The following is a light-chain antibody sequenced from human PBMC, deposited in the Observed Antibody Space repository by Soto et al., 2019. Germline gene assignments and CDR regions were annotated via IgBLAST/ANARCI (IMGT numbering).Light chain of an antibody. Sequence: DIQMTQSPSSLSASVGDRVTITCRASQSISSYLNWYQQKPGKAPKLLIYAASNLQSGVPSRFSGSGAGTDFTLTISSLQPEDFATYYCQQSYSTHPTFGQGTKLEIK. CDR1: QSISSY. CDR3: QQSYSTHPT. V-gene: IGKV1-39*01. J-gene: IGKJ2*01. CDR2: AAS.